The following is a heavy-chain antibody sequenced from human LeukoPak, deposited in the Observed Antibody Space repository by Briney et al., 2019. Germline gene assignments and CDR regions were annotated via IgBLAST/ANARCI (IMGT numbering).Heavy chain of an antibody. Sequence: GGSLRLSCVASGFTFSGYGMHWVRQAPGKGLEWVSSISSTSSDIYYADSLKGRFTISRDNAKNSLYLQMNSLRAEDTAVYYCASPSSGWFTYWGQGTLVTVSS. V-gene: IGHV3-21*04. CDR3: ASPSSGWFTY. CDR1: GFTFSGYG. CDR2: ISSTSSDI. J-gene: IGHJ4*02. D-gene: IGHD6-19*01.